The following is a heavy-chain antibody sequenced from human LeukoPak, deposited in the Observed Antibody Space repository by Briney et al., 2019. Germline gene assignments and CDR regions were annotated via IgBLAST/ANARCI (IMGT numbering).Heavy chain of an antibody. CDR1: GGTLSSYA. D-gene: IGHD6-13*01. CDR2: IIPIFGTA. Sequence: SVKVSCKASGGTLSSYAISWERQAPGQGLEWMGGIIPIFGTANYAQKFQGRVTITADESTSTAYMELSSLRSDDAAVFYCARRIAAAGHFDYWGQGTLVTVSS. CDR3: ARRIAAAGHFDY. V-gene: IGHV1-69*13. J-gene: IGHJ4*02.